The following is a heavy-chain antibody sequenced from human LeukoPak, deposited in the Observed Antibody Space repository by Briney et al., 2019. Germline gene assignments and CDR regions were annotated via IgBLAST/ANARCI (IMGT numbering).Heavy chain of an antibody. D-gene: IGHD3-16*01. J-gene: IGHJ5*02. V-gene: IGHV4-59*01. Sequence: SETLSLTCTVSGGSISSYYWNWIRQPPGKGLEWIGYIYYSGSTNYNPSLKSRVTISLDTSKNQFSLNLTSVTAADTAVYYCARFTPQGYGWGGYNRFDPWGQGTLVTVSS. CDR2: IYYSGST. CDR1: GGSISSYY. CDR3: ARFTPQGYGWGGYNRFDP.